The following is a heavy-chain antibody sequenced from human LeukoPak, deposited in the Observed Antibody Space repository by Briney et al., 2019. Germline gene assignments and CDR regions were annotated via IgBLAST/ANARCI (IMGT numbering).Heavy chain of an antibody. CDR1: GFTFRSYG. V-gene: IGHV3-64*01. CDR2: ISSNGGRT. D-gene: IGHD3-22*01. J-gene: IGHJ1*01. Sequence: GGSLRLSCAASGFTFRSYGMHWVRQAPGKGLEYVSAISSNGGRTYYANSVKGRLTISRDNSRNTLYLQMGSLRAEDMAVYYCATYYCDSGGFHFHHWGQGTLVTVSS. CDR3: ATYYCDSGGFHFHH.